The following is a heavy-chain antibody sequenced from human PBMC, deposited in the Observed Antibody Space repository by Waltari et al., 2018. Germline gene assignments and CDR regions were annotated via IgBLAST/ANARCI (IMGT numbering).Heavy chain of an antibody. V-gene: IGHV3-23*01. Sequence: EVQLLESGGGLVQPGGSLRLSCPVSGFTFRDYAMTWVRQAPGKGLEWVALVGSSGAATYYADSVKGRFSISRDNSRNTLYLQMNSLRDEDTAMYYCAKRGAPGKLWFFDYWGQGNLVTVSS. CDR2: VGSSGAAT. CDR3: AKRGAPGKLWFFDY. D-gene: IGHD2-21*01. J-gene: IGHJ4*02. CDR1: GFTFRDYA.